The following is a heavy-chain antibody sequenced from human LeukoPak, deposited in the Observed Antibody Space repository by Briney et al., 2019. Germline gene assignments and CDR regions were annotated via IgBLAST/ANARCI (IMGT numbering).Heavy chain of an antibody. CDR3: AKDCRLGIVVVPAARGHYFDY. CDR2: ISGSGGST. J-gene: IGHJ4*02. V-gene: IGHV3-23*01. Sequence: GGSLRLSCAASGFTFSSYAMSWVRQAPGKGLEWVSAISGSGGSTYYADSVKGRFTISRDNSKNTLYLQMNSLRAEDTAVYYCAKDCRLGIVVVPAARGHYFDYWGQGTLVTVSS. D-gene: IGHD2-2*03. CDR1: GFTFSSYA.